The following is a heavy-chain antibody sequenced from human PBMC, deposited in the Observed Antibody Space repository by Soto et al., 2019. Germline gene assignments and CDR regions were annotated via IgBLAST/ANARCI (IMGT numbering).Heavy chain of an antibody. CDR2: IIPIFGTA. CDR1: GGTFSSYA. V-gene: IGHV1-69*06. J-gene: IGHJ6*02. Sequence: QGQRVQSGAEVKKPGSSVKVSCKASGGTFSSYAISWVRQAPGQGREWMGGIIPIFGTANYAQNFQGRVTITADKSTSTAYLELSSLRSEDTAVYYCARDPTRWYSNTHPYYGMDVWGQGTTVTVSS. CDR3: ARDPTRWYSNTHPYYGMDV. D-gene: IGHD4-4*01.